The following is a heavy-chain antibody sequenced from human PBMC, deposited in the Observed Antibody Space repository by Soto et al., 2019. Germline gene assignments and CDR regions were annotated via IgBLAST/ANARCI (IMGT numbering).Heavy chain of an antibody. CDR1: GGSISSKY. J-gene: IGHJ2*01. Sequence: QVQLQESGPGLVKPSETLSLTCTVSGGSISSKYWSWIRQPPGMALEWIGYIYYSGSTSYNPSLRSRVTISVDTSKNQFSLKMSSVTAADTAVYYCARVHVDYWYFDLWGRGTLVTVSS. CDR3: ARVHVDYWYFDL. CDR2: IYYSGST. V-gene: IGHV4-59*01.